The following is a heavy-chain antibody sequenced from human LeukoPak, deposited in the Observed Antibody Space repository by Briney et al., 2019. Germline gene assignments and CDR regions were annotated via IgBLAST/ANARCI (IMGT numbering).Heavy chain of an antibody. V-gene: IGHV3-33*06. CDR2: IWSDGSNR. CDR3: AKDAQRGFDYSNSLDN. J-gene: IGHJ4*02. D-gene: IGHD4-11*01. CDR1: GFTFSHYG. Sequence: GTSLRLSCATSGFTFSHYGVHWVRQAPGKGLEGVAVIWSDGSNRYYGDPVKGRFTISRDNFQRTVYLQMNSLRAEDTAVYYCAKDAQRGFDYSNSLDNWGQGTLVTVSS.